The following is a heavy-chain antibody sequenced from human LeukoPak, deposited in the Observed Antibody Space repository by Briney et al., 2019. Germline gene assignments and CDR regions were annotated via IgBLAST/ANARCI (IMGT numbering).Heavy chain of an antibody. CDR3: ARYYYGSGSLDY. Sequence: SETLSLTCTVPGGSISSSSYYWGWIRQPPGKGLEWIGSIYYSGSTYYNPSLKSRVTISVDTSKNQFSLKLSSVTAADTAVYYCARYYYGSGSLDYWGQGTLVTVSS. CDR2: IYYSGST. CDR1: GGSISSSSYY. V-gene: IGHV4-39*07. D-gene: IGHD3-10*01. J-gene: IGHJ4*02.